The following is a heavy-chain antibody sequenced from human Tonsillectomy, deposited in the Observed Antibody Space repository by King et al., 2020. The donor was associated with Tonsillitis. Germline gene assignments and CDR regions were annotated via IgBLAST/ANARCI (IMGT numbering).Heavy chain of an antibody. Sequence: VQLVESGGGLVQPGGSLRLSCAASGFTFSSYAMSWVRQAPGKGLEWVSAISGNRGSTYCAESVQGRFTISRDNSKNTLYLQINSLRAEDTAVYYCAKGGRVGATILAGPPPFDYWGQGTLVTDSS. V-gene: IGHV3-23*04. CDR1: GFTFSSYA. J-gene: IGHJ4*02. D-gene: IGHD1-26*01. CDR2: ISGNRGST. CDR3: AKGGRVGATILAGPPPFDY.